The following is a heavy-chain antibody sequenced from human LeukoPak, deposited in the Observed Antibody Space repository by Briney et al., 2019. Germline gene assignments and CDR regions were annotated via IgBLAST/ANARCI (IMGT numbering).Heavy chain of an antibody. Sequence: SETLSPTCAVYGGSFSGYYWSWIRQPPGKGLEWIGEINHSGSTNYNPSLKNRVTISVDTSKNQFSLKLSSVTAADTAVYYCARQTYGDPDWYFDLWGRDTLVTVSS. V-gene: IGHV4-34*01. CDR3: ARQTYGDPDWYFDL. CDR2: INHSGST. J-gene: IGHJ2*01. CDR1: GGSFSGYY. D-gene: IGHD4-17*01.